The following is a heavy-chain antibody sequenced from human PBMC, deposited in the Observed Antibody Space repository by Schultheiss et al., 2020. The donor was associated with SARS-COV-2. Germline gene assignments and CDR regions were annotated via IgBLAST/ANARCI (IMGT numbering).Heavy chain of an antibody. CDR2: IWNDGSNK. CDR3: ARAATIFGVVAYFDY. D-gene: IGHD3-3*01. V-gene: IGHV3-33*01. Sequence: GGSLRLSCAASGFSFSSYGMHWVRQAPGKGLEWVAVIWNDGSNKYYADSVKGRFTISRDNSKNTLYLQMNSLRAEDTAVYYCARAATIFGVVAYFDYWGQGTLVTVSS. J-gene: IGHJ4*02. CDR1: GFSFSSYG.